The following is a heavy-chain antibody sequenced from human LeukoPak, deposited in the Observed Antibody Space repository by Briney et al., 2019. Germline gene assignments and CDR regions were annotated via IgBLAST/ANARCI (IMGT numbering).Heavy chain of an antibody. Sequence: GGSLRLSCATSGFTFSSYAMHWVRQAPGKGLEWVAVVSYDGGNKYYADSVKGRFTISRDNSKNTLYLQMNSLRAEDTAVYYCARGVGSGSRLRAGDYWGQGTLVTVSS. CDR2: VSYDGGNK. CDR3: ARGVGSGSRLRAGDY. D-gene: IGHD1-26*01. CDR1: GFTFSSYA. V-gene: IGHV3-30-3*01. J-gene: IGHJ4*02.